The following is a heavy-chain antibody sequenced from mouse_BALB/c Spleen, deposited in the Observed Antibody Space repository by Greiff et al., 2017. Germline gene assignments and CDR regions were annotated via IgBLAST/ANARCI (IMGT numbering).Heavy chain of an antibody. CDR1: GYTFTSYT. J-gene: IGHJ4*01. Sequence: QVQLKESGAELARPGASVKMSCKASGYTFTSYTIHWVKQRPGQGLEWIGYINPSSGYTNYNQKFKDKATLTADKSSSTAYMQLSSLTSEDSAVYYCARQIGYYAMDYWGQGTSVTVSS. D-gene: IGHD3-1*01. CDR3: ARQIGYYAMDY. CDR2: INPSSGYT. V-gene: IGHV1-4*01.